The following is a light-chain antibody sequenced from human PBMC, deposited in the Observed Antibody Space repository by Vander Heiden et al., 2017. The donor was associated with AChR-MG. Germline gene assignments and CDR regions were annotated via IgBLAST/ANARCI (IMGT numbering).Light chain of an antibody. J-gene: IGKJ5*01. Sequence: DIQMTQSPSTLSASVGDRVTITCRASQSIDVALAWYRQIPGKAPDLLIYNSSILKSGAPSRFNGDGSATDFTLTITKVQPDDSAIFFCQYNSSNPITFGQGTRL. CDR2: NSS. CDR1: QSIDVA. V-gene: IGKV1-5*03. CDR3: QYNSSNPIT.